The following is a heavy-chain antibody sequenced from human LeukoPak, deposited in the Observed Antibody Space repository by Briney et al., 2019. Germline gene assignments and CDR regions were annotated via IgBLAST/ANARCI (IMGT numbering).Heavy chain of an antibody. CDR1: GGSISTTSYY. Sequence: SETLFLTCTVSGGSISTTSYYWGWIRQPPGKGLEWIGTIYYNGPTQYNPSLKSRVTISVDTSRNQFSMKLTSVTAADTAVYYCARVLTLVYYYDSSGYPLAFDIWGQGTMVTVSS. V-gene: IGHV4-39*07. D-gene: IGHD3-22*01. CDR2: IYYNGPT. CDR3: ARVLTLVYYYDSSGYPLAFDI. J-gene: IGHJ3*02.